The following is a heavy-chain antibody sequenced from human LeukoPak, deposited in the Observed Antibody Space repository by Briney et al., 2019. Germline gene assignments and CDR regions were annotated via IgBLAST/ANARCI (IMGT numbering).Heavy chain of an antibody. V-gene: IGHV3-73*01. D-gene: IGHD1-26*01. CDR3: ARSPGILGTNYFDY. CDR1: GFTFSGSA. CDR2: IRSKANSYAT. J-gene: IGHJ4*02. Sequence: GGSLRLSCAASGFTFSGSAMHWVRQASGKGLEWVGRIRSKANSYATAYAASVKGRFTISRDDSKNTAYLQMNSLRAEDTSVYYCARSPGILGTNYFDYWGQGTLVTVSS.